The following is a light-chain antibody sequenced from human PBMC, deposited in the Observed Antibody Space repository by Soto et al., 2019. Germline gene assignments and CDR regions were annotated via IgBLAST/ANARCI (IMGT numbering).Light chain of an antibody. CDR2: GTS. CDR1: QSVSSSY. Sequence: EIVLTQSAGTLSLSPGERATPPCRASQSVSSSYLAWYQQKPGQAPRLLIYGTSIRATGGPARCSGTWSEKDFTRTSSGLQYGDAAVEFCQQYKKWPFSFGQGTRLEIK. V-gene: IGKV3-20*01. J-gene: IGKJ5*01. CDR3: QQYKKWPFS.